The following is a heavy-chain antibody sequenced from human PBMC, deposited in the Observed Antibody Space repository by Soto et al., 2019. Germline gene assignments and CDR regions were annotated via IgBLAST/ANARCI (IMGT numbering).Heavy chain of an antibody. CDR3: AKGGQQLVIGLFDY. CDR1: GFTFSSYA. Sequence: GESLKISCAASGFTFSSYAMSWVRQAPGKGLEWVSAISGSGGSTYYADSVKGRFTISRDNSKNTLYLQMNSLRAEDTAVYYCAKGGQQLVIGLFDYWGQGTLVTVSS. V-gene: IGHV3-23*01. CDR2: ISGSGGST. D-gene: IGHD6-13*01. J-gene: IGHJ4*02.